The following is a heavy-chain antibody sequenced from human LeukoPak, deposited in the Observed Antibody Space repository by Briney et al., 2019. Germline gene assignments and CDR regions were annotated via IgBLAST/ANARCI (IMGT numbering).Heavy chain of an antibody. CDR3: ARDRPDDYGEYVLNWFDP. D-gene: IGHD4-17*01. J-gene: IGHJ5*02. V-gene: IGHV1-18*01. Sequence: GASVKVSCKASGYTFTSYGISWVRQAPGQGLEWMGWISAYNGNTNYAQKLHGRVTMTTDTSTSTAYMELRSLRSDDTAVYYCARDRPDDYGEYVLNWFDPWGQGTLVTVSS. CDR2: ISAYNGNT. CDR1: GYTFTSYG.